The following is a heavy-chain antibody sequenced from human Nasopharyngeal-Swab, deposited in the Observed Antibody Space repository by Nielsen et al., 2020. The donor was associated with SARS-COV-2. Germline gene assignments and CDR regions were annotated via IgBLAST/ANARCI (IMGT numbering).Heavy chain of an antibody. CDR1: GFTFSGYW. J-gene: IGHJ4*02. D-gene: IGHD3-3*01. Sequence: GESLKISCAASGFTFSGYWMSWVRQAPGKGLEWVANIKQDGSEKYYVDSVKGRFTISRDNAKNSLYLQMNSLRAEDTAVYYCARGGFWSGYSSYDYRGQGTLVTVSS. CDR2: IKQDGSEK. CDR3: ARGGFWSGYSSYDY. V-gene: IGHV3-7*04.